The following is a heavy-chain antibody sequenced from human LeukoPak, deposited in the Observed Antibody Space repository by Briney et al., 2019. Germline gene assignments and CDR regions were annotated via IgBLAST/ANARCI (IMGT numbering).Heavy chain of an antibody. CDR3: ARHSSGSGIEAFDI. CDR2: IYYSGST. Sequence: SATLSLTCTVSGDSVTSSISYWGWIRQPPGKGLEWIGSIYYSGSTYYTPSLKSRVTISVDTSKNQFSLKLSSVTAADTAVYYCARHSSGSGIEAFDIWGQGTMVTVSS. D-gene: IGHD3-10*01. J-gene: IGHJ3*02. V-gene: IGHV4-39*01. CDR1: GDSVTSSISY.